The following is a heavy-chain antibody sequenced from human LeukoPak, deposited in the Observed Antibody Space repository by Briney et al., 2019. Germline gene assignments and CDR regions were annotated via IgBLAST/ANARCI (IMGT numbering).Heavy chain of an antibody. J-gene: IGHJ4*02. CDR1: AFTFSSYG. D-gene: IGHD5-18*01. CDR2: IRYDGSNK. CDR3: AKSRGYSYGYPFDY. V-gene: IGHV3-30*02. Sequence: PGGSLRLSCAASAFTFSSYGMHWVRQAPGKGLEWVAFIRYDGSNKYYADSVKGRFTISRDNSKNTLYLQMNSLRAEDTAVYYCAKSRGYSYGYPFDYWGQGTLVTVSS.